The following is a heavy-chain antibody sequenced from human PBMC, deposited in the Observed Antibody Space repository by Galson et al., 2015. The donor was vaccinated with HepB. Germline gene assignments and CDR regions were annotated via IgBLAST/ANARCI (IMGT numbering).Heavy chain of an antibody. V-gene: IGHV5-51*01. CDR3: ARPLRIAAAGTPLWD. CDR1: GYSFTSYW. J-gene: IGHJ4*02. Sequence: QSGAEVKKPGGSLKISCKGSGYSFTSYWIGWVRQMPGKGLEWMGIIYPGDSDTRYSPSFQGQVTISADKSISTAYLQWSSLKASDTAMYYCARPLRIAAAGTPLWDWGQGTLVTVSS. D-gene: IGHD6-13*01. CDR2: IYPGDSDT.